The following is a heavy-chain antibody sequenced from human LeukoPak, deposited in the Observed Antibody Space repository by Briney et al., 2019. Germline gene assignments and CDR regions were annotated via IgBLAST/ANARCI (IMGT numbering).Heavy chain of an antibody. CDR2: INQDGSEK. V-gene: IGHV3-7*01. J-gene: IGHJ4*02. CDR1: GLTFSSYW. CDR3: ARVRRPYYFDY. Sequence: GGSLRLSCGASGLTFSSYWMSWVRQAPGKGQEWVANINQDGSEKYYVDSVKGRFTISRDNAQNSLDLQMDSLRAEDTAVYYCARVRRPYYFDYWGQGTLDTVSS.